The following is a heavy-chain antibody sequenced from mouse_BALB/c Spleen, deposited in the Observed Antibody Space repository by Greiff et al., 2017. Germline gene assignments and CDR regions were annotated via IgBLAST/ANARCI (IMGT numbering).Heavy chain of an antibody. CDR1: GFNIKDYY. V-gene: IGHV14-4*02. CDR3: NIYYGNDYFDY. D-gene: IGHD2-1*01. Sequence: VQLKQSGAELVRSGASVKLSCTASGFNIKDYYMHWVKQRPEQGLEWIGWIDPENGDTEYAPKFQGKATMTADTSSNTAYLQLSSLTSEDTAVYYCNIYYGNDYFDYWGQGTTLTVSS. CDR2: IDPENGDT. J-gene: IGHJ2*01.